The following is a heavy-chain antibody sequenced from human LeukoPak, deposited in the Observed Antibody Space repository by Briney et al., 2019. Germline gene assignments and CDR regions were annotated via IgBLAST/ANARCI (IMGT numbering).Heavy chain of an antibody. CDR3: AKGFSGSWPSYYSDY. V-gene: IGHV3-23*01. J-gene: IGHJ4*02. D-gene: IGHD6-13*01. Sequence: GGSLRLSCAASGFTFSSYAMSWVRQAPGKGLEWVSVISGSGSAYYADSVKGRFTISRDNSKNTLDLQMSSLRAEDTAVYYCAKGFSGSWPSYYSDYWGQGTLVTVSS. CDR1: GFTFSSYA. CDR2: ISGSGSA.